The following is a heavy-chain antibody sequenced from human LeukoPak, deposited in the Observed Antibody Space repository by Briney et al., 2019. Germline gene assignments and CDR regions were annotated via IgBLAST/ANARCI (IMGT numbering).Heavy chain of an antibody. Sequence: PSETLSLTCTVSGGSISSYYWSWIRQPPGKGLEYIGSVFYSGSTYYNPSLRSRVTFSVDTSKNQFSLKLTSVTAADTAVYYCARLDKRVHNTFDIWGQGTMVTVSS. CDR1: GGSISSYY. CDR3: ARLDKRVHNTFDI. CDR2: VFYSGST. J-gene: IGHJ3*02. D-gene: IGHD3-9*01. V-gene: IGHV4-59*04.